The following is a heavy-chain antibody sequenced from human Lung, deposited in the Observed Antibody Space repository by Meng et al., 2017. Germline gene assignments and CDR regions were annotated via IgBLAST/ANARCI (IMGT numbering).Heavy chain of an antibody. Sequence: RMGSWGGLCQPGGSLRLSCAASGFTFSSLSMNCVRQAPGKGLECVSSISIISSYIYYADSVKGRFTISRDNAKNSLYLQMNSLRAEDTAVYYCARERGTSDYWGQGTLVTVSS. CDR1: GFTFSSLS. D-gene: IGHD1-7*01. J-gene: IGHJ4*02. CDR3: ARERGTSDY. CDR2: ISIISSYI. V-gene: IGHV3-21*01.